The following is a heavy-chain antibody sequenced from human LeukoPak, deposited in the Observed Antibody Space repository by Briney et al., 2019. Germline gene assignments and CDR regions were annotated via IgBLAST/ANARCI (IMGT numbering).Heavy chain of an antibody. V-gene: IGHV1-3*03. CDR1: GYTFTTYT. J-gene: IGHJ6*03. D-gene: IGHD3-3*01. Sequence: ASVEVSCKASGYTFTTYTIHWVRQAPGQRLEWMGWINAGNGNTKYSQEFQDRVTITRDTSASTAYMELSSLRSEDMAVYYCARARYETRIWPKSRYDYYHYMDVWGKGTTVTVSS. CDR3: ARARYETRIWPKSRYDYYHYMDV. CDR2: INAGNGNT.